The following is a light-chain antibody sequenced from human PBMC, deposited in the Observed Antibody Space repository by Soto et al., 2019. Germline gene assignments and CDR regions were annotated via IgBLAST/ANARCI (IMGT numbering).Light chain of an antibody. CDR1: SSDIGGSEY. J-gene: IGLJ2*01. CDR3: ISSKSRSTTSHVV. CDR2: GVT. V-gene: IGLV2-14*03. Sequence: QSVLTQPASVSGSPGQSITISCTGTSSDIGGSEYVSWYQQHPGKAPKLIIYGVTNRPSGVSNRFSGSKSGNTASLTVSGLQAEDDADYYCISSKSRSTTSHVVFGGGTQLTVL.